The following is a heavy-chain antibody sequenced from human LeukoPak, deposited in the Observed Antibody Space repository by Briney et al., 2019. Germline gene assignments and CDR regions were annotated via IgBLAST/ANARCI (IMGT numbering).Heavy chain of an antibody. CDR3: SRGSSSTGNRVPSDY. D-gene: IGHD1-1*01. Sequence: ASVKVPCKASGYTFTGYYIHWVRQAPGQGLEWMGWISPNNGGTKYAQNFRGRVTMTRDTSITTAYMEMSTLGSDDTAMYYCSRGSSSTGNRVPSDYWGQGTLVTVSS. V-gene: IGHV1-2*02. J-gene: IGHJ4*02. CDR1: GYTFTGYY. CDR2: ISPNNGGT.